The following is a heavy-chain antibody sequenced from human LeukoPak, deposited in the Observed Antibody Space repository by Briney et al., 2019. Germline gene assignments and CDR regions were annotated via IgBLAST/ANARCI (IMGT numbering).Heavy chain of an antibody. V-gene: IGHV3-74*01. D-gene: IGHD3-10*01. CDR1: GFTFSSHW. Sequence: GGSLRLSCAASGFTFSSHWMPWVRQAPGKGLLWVSRINSEGSTTHYADSVKGRFTVSRDNAKNTLYLHMKSLRADDTAVYYCALSWGYFGSGSHLNYWGHGNLVTVSS. CDR2: INSEGSTT. CDR3: ALSWGYFGSGSHLNY. J-gene: IGHJ4*01.